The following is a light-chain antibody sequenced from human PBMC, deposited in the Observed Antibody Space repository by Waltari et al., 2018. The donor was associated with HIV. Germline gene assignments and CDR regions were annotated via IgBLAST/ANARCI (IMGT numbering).Light chain of an antibody. CDR2: GAS. Sequence: DINMTQSPSSLSASVGDRVTITCRTSQNIINYLNWYHQSPGKAPSLLIFGASTLQNRVSSRFSGSGSDTELALSIAGLQHEDFGTYYCQQTFSPPRTFGPGT. CDR1: QNIINY. V-gene: IGKV1-39*01. J-gene: IGKJ3*01. CDR3: QQTFSPPRT.